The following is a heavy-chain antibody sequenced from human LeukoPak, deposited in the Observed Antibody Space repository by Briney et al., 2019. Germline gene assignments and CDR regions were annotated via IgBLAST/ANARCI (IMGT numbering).Heavy chain of an antibody. D-gene: IGHD1-26*01. V-gene: IGHV3-66*01. CDR2: IYDNGNS. CDR1: GLTVSDSY. CDR3: ARDRGGGRTGI. J-gene: IGHJ3*02. Sequence: GGSLRLSCAASGLTVSDSYMSWVRQAPGKGLEWVSIIYDNGNSYYADSVKGRFTISRDNSKNMLHLQMNSLRVEDTALYYCARDRGGGRTGIWGQGTMVIVSS.